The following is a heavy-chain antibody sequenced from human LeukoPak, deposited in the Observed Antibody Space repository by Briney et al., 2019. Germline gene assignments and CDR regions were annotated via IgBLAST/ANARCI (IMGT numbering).Heavy chain of an antibody. CDR3: ARYSSSEGWFDP. D-gene: IGHD6-13*01. J-gene: IGHJ5*02. V-gene: IGHV4-39*01. CDR1: SGSLSSTGYY. Sequence: SETLSLTCTVSSGSLSSTGYYWGWLRQPPGKGLEWVGIMHYSGSSSYNSSLKSRVTISVDTSKNQSSLRLSSVTAADTAVYYCARYSSSEGWFDPWGQGTLVTVSS. CDR2: MHYSGSS.